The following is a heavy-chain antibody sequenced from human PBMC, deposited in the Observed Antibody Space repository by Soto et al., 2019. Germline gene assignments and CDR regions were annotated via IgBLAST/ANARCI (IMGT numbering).Heavy chain of an antibody. CDR1: GFTFSDYY. CDR3: AREGYCSSTTCYYGMDV. Sequence: QVQLVESGGGLVKPGGSLRLSCAASGFTFSDYYMSWIRQAPGKGLEWVTFISSSNNYIQYADSVKGRFTVSRDNAKNSLFLQMNSLRAEDTAVYYCAREGYCSSTTCYYGMDVWGQGTTVTVSS. CDR2: ISSSNNYI. J-gene: IGHJ6*02. V-gene: IGHV3-11*06. D-gene: IGHD2-2*01.